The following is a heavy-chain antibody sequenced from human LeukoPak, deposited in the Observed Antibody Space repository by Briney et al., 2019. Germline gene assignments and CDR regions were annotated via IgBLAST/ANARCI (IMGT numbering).Heavy chain of an antibody. CDR1: GDSITSSSYY. CDR2: IYYSGST. J-gene: IGHJ4*02. CDR3: ARQTGSGLFILP. V-gene: IGHV4-39*01. D-gene: IGHD3/OR15-3a*01. Sequence: PSETLSLTCTVSGDSITSSSYYWGWIRQPPGKGLEWIGSIYYSGSTYYNPSLKSRVTISVDTSKNQFSLKLSSVTAADTAVYYCARQTGSGLFILPGGQGTLVTVSS.